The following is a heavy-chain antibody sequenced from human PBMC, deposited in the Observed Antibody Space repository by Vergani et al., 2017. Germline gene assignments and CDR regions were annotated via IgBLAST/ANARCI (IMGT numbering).Heavy chain of an antibody. CDR3: ATLXFDLVVSAGSRYSRTRGGKWRY. CDR1: GFTLSNYD. Sequence: QVQLVESGGGVVQRGGSLRLSCATSGFTLSNYDMQWIRQGPGKGLEFVAFIQFDGSNQYYADSVKGRFTLSRDFSKNTLYLQMNSLRTDDTAVYYCATLXFDLVVSAGSRYSRTRGGKWRYWGQGTLVTVSS. V-gene: IGHV3-30*02. D-gene: IGHD5-18*01. J-gene: IGHJ4*02. CDR2: IQFDGSNQ.